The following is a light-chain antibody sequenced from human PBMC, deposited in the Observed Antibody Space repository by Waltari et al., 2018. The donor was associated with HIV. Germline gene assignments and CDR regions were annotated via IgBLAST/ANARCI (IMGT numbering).Light chain of an antibody. Sequence: NFMLTQPHSVSESPGKPVTVSCTRSSGSIASNYVQWYQQRPGSSPTTVIYKDDQRPSGVPDRFSGSIDSSSNSASLTISGLRPEDEADYYCQSYDNENPVLFGGGTKLTVL. CDR3: QSYDNENPVL. J-gene: IGLJ2*01. V-gene: IGLV6-57*01. CDR1: SGSIASNY. CDR2: KDD.